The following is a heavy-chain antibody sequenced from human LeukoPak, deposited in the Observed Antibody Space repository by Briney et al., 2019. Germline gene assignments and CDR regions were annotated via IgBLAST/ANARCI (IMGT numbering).Heavy chain of an antibody. CDR1: GFTLSSYA. CDR2: ICGSGGST. D-gene: IGHD5-18*01. Sequence: GGSLSLSCALSGFTLSSYATSCVRRAPGGRLKWVSAICGSGGSTYYTDSVKGRFTISRDNSKNTLYLQRNSLRAQNTALYSCAKDQDTTMAYCDYGGQRTVVSVS. CDR3: AKDQDTTMAYCDY. J-gene: IGHJ4*02. V-gene: IGHV3-23*01.